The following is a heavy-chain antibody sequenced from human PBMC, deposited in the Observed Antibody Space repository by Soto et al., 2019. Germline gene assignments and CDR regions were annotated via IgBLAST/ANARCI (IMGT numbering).Heavy chain of an antibody. CDR3: AKGHHYYDSSGLAFDY. CDR1: GFTFSSYA. D-gene: IGHD3-22*01. Sequence: PGGSLRLSCAASGFTFSSYAMSWVRQAPGKGLEWVSAISGSGGSTYYADSVKGRFTISRDNSKNTLFLQMNSLRAEDTAVYYCAKGHHYYDSSGLAFDYWGQGTLVTVSS. CDR2: ISGSGGST. V-gene: IGHV3-23*01. J-gene: IGHJ4*02.